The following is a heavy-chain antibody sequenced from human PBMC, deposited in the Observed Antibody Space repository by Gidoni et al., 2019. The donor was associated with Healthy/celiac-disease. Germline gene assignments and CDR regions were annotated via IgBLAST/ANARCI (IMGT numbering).Heavy chain of an antibody. CDR1: GCSFSVYY. D-gene: IGHD3-9*01. Sequence: QVQLPPWVAVLLKPSETLSLTCSVYGCSFSVYYCIWIRQPPGKGLEWIGEINHSGSTNYNPSRKSRVTISVDTSKNQFSLKLSSVTAADTDVYYCARLADDILTGYYNASSYYYGMDVWGQGTTVTVSS. J-gene: IGHJ6*02. CDR2: INHSGST. V-gene: IGHV4-34*01. CDR3: ARLADDILTGYYNASSYYYGMDV.